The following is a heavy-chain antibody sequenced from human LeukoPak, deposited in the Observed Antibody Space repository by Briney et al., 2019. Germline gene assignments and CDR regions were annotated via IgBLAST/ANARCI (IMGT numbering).Heavy chain of an antibody. V-gene: IGHV4-39*01. CDR1: GGSISSSSYY. CDR3: ASPSAYASFDY. Sequence: SETLSLTCSVSGGSISSSSYYWGWIRQPPGKGLEWIGSIYYSGSTYYNPSLKSRVTISVDTSKNQFSLKLSSVTAADTAVYYCASPSAYASFDYWGQGTLVTVSS. D-gene: IGHD2-2*01. J-gene: IGHJ4*02. CDR2: IYYSGST.